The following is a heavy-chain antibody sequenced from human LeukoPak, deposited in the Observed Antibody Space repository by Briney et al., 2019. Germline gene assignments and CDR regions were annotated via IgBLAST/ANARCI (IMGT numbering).Heavy chain of an antibody. CDR1: GFTFSSYT. CDR2: ISYDRSNK. V-gene: IGHV3-30*04. J-gene: IGHJ5*02. CDR3: ARVYYASWSGQPLSQHWLDP. Sequence: GGSLRLSCAASGFTFSSYTMHWVRQAPGKVLEWMAVISYDRSNKYYADSVKGRFTISRDNAKNSLYLQMNGLRVEDTAVYYCARVYYASWSGQPLSQHWLDPWGQGTLVTVSS. D-gene: IGHD3-3*01.